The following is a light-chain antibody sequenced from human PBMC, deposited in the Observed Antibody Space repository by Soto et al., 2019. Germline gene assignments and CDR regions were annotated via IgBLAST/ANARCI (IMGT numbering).Light chain of an antibody. CDR3: NSFTDSSLYV. V-gene: IGLV2-14*01. J-gene: IGLJ1*01. CDR1: SSDIGGYNY. CDR2: EVT. Sequence: QSALTQPPSASGSPGQSVTISCIGSSSDIGGYNYVSWYQQHPGKAPRLVIYEVTNRPSGVSNRFSGSKSGNTASLTISGLQADDEADYYCNSFTDSSLYVFGTGTKVTVL.